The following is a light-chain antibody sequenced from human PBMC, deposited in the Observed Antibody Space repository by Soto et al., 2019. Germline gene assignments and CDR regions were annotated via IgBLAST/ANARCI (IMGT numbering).Light chain of an antibody. CDR3: XQYNKWPLT. CDR2: FAS. J-gene: IGKJ4*01. Sequence: EIVMTQSPATLSVSPGERATLSCRASQSVXXXLAWYQQKPGQAPRLLIYFASTRAXGIPARFSGSGSGTEXXXXXXXXXXXXFAVYYCXQYNKWPLTFGGGTKVETK. CDR1: QSVXXX. V-gene: IGKV3-15*01.